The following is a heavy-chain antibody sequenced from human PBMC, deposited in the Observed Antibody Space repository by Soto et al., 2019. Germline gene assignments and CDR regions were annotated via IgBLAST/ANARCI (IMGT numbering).Heavy chain of an antibody. D-gene: IGHD4-4*01. V-gene: IGHV4-38-2*02. CDR3: ARGGLTAVDYYYYGMDV. J-gene: IGHJ6*01. Sequence: SQILSLICPVFGYSNSGGDYWRWVRQSPGKGLEWIGSIHHSGSAYYNPSLKTRFTISVDTSKNQFSLKLSSVTAADTAGYYCARGGLTAVDYYYYGMDVWGQGTTVTVSS. CDR1: GYSNSGGDY. CDR2: IHHSGSA.